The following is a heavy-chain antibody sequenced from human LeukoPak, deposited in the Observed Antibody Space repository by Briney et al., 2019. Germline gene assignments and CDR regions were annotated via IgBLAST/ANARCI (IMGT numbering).Heavy chain of an antibody. CDR2: ISAYNGNT. J-gene: IGHJ4*02. CDR3: ARNRDAYGARALDY. V-gene: IGHV1-18*01. CDR1: GYTFTSYG. Sequence: ASVRVSCKASGYTFTSYGISWVRPAPGQGLEWVGWISAYNGNTNYAQKLQGRVTMTADTSTSTAYMELRSLRSDDTAVYYCARNRDAYGARALDYWGQGTLVTVSS. D-gene: IGHD1-26*01.